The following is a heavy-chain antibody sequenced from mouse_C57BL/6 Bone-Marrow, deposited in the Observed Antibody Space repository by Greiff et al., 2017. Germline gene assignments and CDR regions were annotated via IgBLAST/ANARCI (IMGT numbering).Heavy chain of an antibody. V-gene: IGHV1-15*01. CDR2: IDPETGGT. Sequence: QVQLQQSGAELVRPGASVTLSCKASGYTFTDYEMHWVKQTPVHGLEWIGAIDPETGGTAYNQKFKGKAILTADKSASTAYIELRSLTSEDSAVYYCTSYDYDVSWFAYWGQGTLVTGSA. D-gene: IGHD2-4*01. CDR1: GYTFTDYE. CDR3: TSYDYDVSWFAY. J-gene: IGHJ3*01.